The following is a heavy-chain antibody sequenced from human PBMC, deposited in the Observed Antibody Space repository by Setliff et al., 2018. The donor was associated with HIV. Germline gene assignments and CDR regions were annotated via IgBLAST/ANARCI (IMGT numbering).Heavy chain of an antibody. CDR3: ARVPYRSAWFSGGHDAFDI. Sequence: GASVKVSCKASGYSFARYGLSWVQQAPGQGLEWMGWISGFNGNTKYAQSFQDRVAMTTETATSTAYMEMRSLRSDDTAVYFCARVPYRSAWFSGGHDAFDIWGQGTMVTVSS. D-gene: IGHD6-19*01. V-gene: IGHV1-18*01. CDR2: ISGFNGNT. J-gene: IGHJ3*02. CDR1: GYSFARYG.